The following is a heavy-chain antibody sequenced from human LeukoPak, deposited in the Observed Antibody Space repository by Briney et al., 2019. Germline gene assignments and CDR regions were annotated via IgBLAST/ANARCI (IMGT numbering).Heavy chain of an antibody. D-gene: IGHD1-26*01. CDR3: TSKNQFSLNVTSVTAADTAVFYCARDRGSYDLDY. CDR1: GVSISGSS. CDR2: MCSSGS. V-gene: IGHV4-4*08. Sequence: SETLSLTCPVSGVSISGSSWSWIRQPPGKGLEWLGYMCSSGSQGHSSLKSRVGLEWIGYISYSGSTHWTPPSGVESPSDHTSKNQFSLNVTSVTAADTAVFYCARDRGSYDLDYWGQGTLVTVSS. J-gene: IGHJ4*02.